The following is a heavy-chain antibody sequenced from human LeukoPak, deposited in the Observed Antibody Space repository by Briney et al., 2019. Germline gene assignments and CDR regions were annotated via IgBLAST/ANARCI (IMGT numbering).Heavy chain of an antibody. V-gene: IGHV3-9*01. D-gene: IGHD4-17*01. CDR2: ISWNSGSI. Sequence: PGRSLRLSCAASGFTFDDYAMHWVRRAPGKGLEWVSGISWNSGSIGYADSVKGRFTISRDNAKNSLYLQMNSLRAEDTALYYCAKDPTSSDYGDYAGYMDVWGKGTTVTVSS. CDR1: GFTFDDYA. CDR3: AKDPTSSDYGDYAGYMDV. J-gene: IGHJ6*03.